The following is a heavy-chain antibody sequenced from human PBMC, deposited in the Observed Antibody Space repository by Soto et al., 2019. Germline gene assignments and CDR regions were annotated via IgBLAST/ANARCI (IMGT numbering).Heavy chain of an antibody. CDR1: GYTFSTSG. J-gene: IGHJ6*02. CDR2: ISTYNGDT. Sequence: QVPLVQSGAEVRKPGASVKVSCKASGYTFSTSGMSWLRQAPGQGLEWMGWISTYNGDTNDAPKFQDRVTMTSDTSTSTVYMERRSLRSDDTAVYYCARAGAAPYYYYGMDVWGQGTRVTVSS. V-gene: IGHV1-18*04. D-gene: IGHD2-15*01. CDR3: ARAGAAPYYYYGMDV.